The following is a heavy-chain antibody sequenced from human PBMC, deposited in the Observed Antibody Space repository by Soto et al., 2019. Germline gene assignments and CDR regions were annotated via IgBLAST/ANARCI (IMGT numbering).Heavy chain of an antibody. Sequence: EVQLLESGGGLVQPGGSLRLSCAASGFTFNNYVMTWVRQAPGKGLEWVSAISGGGDTTSYADSVKGRFTVPRDGSKNTLYLQMSSLRAEDTALYYCAKGRGGSGSLTPRVDFWGQGTLVTVSS. CDR3: AKGRGGSGSLTPRVDF. CDR2: ISGGGDTT. CDR1: GFTFNNYV. D-gene: IGHD3-10*01. V-gene: IGHV3-23*01. J-gene: IGHJ4*02.